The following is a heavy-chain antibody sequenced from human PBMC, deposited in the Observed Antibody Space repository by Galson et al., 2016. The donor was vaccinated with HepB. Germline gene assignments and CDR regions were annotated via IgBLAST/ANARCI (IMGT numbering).Heavy chain of an antibody. CDR1: GYTFRNYA. CDR2: INAGNGKT. CDR3: ARGGWFGDDGMDV. J-gene: IGHJ6*02. Sequence: SVKVSCKASGYTFRNYAMHWVRQAPGQRLEWMAWINAGNGKTKSSERFQGRVTITRDTSASTAYMELISLRSEDTAVYYCARGGWFGDDGMDVWGQGTTVIVSS. V-gene: IGHV1-3*01. D-gene: IGHD3-10*01.